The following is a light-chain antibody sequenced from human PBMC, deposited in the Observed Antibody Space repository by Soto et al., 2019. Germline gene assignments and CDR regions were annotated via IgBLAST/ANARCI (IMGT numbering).Light chain of an antibody. J-gene: IGKJ3*01. Sequence: DVQMTQSPSSLSASVGDTVTITCRASQGIAFYLAWFQQRPGKAPNLLISAASNLQSGVPSRFSGSGSGTDFTLAISSLQPEEVATYYCQKYDTAPFTFVPGTRVEVK. CDR1: QGIAFY. CDR3: QKYDTAPFT. CDR2: AAS. V-gene: IGKV1-27*01.